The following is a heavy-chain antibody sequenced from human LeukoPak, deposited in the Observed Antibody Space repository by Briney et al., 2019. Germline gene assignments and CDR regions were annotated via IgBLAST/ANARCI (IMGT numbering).Heavy chain of an antibody. D-gene: IGHD5-18*01. V-gene: IGHV3-66*01. CDR2: IYSGGST. CDR1: GFTVSSNY. Sequence: GSLRLSCAASGFTVSSNYMSWVRQAPGKGLEWVSVIYSGGSTYYADSVKGRFTISRDNSKNTLYLQMNSLRAEDTAVYYCARAGYGYVEAGGGIWFDPWGQGTLVTVSS. J-gene: IGHJ5*02. CDR3: ARAGYGYVEAGGGIWFDP.